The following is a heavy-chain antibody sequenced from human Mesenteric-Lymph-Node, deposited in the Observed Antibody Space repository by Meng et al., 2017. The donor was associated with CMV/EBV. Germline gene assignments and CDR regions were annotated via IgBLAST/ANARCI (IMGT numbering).Heavy chain of an antibody. CDR1: GFSLSTSGVG. V-gene: IGHV2-5*02. J-gene: IGHJ4*02. D-gene: IGHD3-16*01. Sequence: CTFSGFSLSTSGVGVGWIRQPPGKALEWLALIYWDDDKRYSPSLKSRLTIAKDTSKNQVVLTMTNMDPVDTATYYCAHRGMGGPFDYWGQGTLVTVSS. CDR2: IYWDDDK. CDR3: AHRGMGGPFDY.